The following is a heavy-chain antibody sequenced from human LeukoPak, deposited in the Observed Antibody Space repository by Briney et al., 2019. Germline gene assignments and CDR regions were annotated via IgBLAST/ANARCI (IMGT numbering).Heavy chain of an antibody. CDR3: ARAQYYYDSSGPWYFDL. CDR2: INPSGGST. CDR1: GYTFTSYY. J-gene: IGHJ2*01. V-gene: IGHV1-46*01. Sequence: ASVKFSCKASGYTFTSYYMHWVRQAPGQGLEWMGIINPSGGSTSYAQKFQGRVTMTRDTSTSTVYMELSSLRSEDTAVYYCARAQYYYDSSGPWYFDLWGRGTLVTVSS. D-gene: IGHD3-22*01.